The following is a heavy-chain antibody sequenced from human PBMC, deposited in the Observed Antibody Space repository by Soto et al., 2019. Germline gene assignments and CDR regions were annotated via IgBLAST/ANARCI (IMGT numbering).Heavy chain of an antibody. CDR1: GFTFSSYW. D-gene: IGHD6-6*01. CDR3: SSIDLLMSIAARTVP. CDR2: IKQDGSEK. J-gene: IGHJ4*02. Sequence: PRGSLRLSCAASGFTFSSYWMSWVRQAPGKGLEWVANIKQDGSEKYYVDSVKGRFTISRDNAKNSLYLQMNSLRAEDTAVYYCSSIDLLMSIAARTVPWGQGTLVTVSS. V-gene: IGHV3-7*01.